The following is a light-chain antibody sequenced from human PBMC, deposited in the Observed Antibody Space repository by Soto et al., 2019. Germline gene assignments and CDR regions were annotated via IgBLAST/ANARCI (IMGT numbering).Light chain of an antibody. J-gene: IGKJ1*01. CDR1: LTISNW. CDR2: DAS. V-gene: IGKV1-5*01. CDR3: QQYNTYTWT. Sequence: DIQMTQSPSTLSASVGDRVTITCRASLTISNWLAWYQQKPGKAPKLLIYDASTLESGVPSRFSGSGSGTEFTLTISTLQPDDFATYYCQQYNTYTWTFGQGTKVDIK.